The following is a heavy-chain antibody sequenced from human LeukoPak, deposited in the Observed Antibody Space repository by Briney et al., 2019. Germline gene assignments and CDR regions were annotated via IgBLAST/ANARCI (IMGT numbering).Heavy chain of an antibody. V-gene: IGHV3-21*01. CDR3: ASQIRGGIGWSRNY. CDR2: ISSSSSYI. J-gene: IGHJ4*02. D-gene: IGHD2-15*01. Sequence: GGSLRLSCAASGFTFSSYSMNWVRQAPGKGLEWVSSISSSSSYIYYADSVKGRFTISRDNAKNSLYLQMNSLRAEDTAVYYCASQIRGGIGWSRNYWGQGTLVTVSS. CDR1: GFTFSSYS.